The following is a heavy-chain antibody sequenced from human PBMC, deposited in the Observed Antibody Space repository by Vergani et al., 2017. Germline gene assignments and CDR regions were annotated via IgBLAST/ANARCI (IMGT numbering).Heavy chain of an antibody. Sequence: QLHLQESGPGLVKPSETLSLTCTVSGGSITSSSYYWGWIWQPPGKGLEWIGNIYHSGGADYNPSLKGRVTISVDTSKNQFSLEVTSVTAADTAIYFCARTESFILRYFHWALWGQGTLVTVSS. CDR3: ARTESFILRYFHWAL. D-gene: IGHD3-9*01. J-gene: IGHJ4*02. CDR1: GGSITSSSYY. CDR2: IYHSGGA. V-gene: IGHV4-39*01.